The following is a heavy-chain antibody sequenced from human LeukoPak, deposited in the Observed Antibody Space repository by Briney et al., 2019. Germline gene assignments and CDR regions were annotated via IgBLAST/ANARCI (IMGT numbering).Heavy chain of an antibody. CDR2: INPNSGGT. CDR3: AKTYYFNSGSPWDAFDI. J-gene: IGHJ3*02. Sequence: ASVKVSCKASGYTFSGYYMHWVRQAPGQGLEWMGWINPNSGGTNYAQKFQGRVTMTRDTSISTVYMELSRLRSDDSAIYCCAKTYYFNSGSPWDAFDIWGQGTMVTVSS. D-gene: IGHD3-10*01. V-gene: IGHV1-2*02. CDR1: GYTFSGYY.